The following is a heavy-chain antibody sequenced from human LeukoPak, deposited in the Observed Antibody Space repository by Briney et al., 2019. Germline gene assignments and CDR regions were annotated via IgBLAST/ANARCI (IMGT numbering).Heavy chain of an antibody. CDR1: GYTFTSYG. D-gene: IGHD1-26*01. V-gene: IGHV1-18*01. CDR3: ARGRPVVGATWFVDY. CDR2: ISAYNGNT. J-gene: IGHJ4*02. Sequence: ASVKVSCKASGYTFTSYGISWVRQAPGQGLEWMGWISAYNGNTNYAQKLQGRVTMTTDTSTSTAYMELRSLRSDDTAVYYCARGRPVVGATWFVDYWGQGTLVTVSS.